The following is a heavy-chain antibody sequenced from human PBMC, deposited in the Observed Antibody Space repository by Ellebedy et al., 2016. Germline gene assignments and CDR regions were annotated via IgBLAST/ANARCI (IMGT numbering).Heavy chain of an antibody. Sequence: ASVKVSXXASGYTFTSYGISWVRQAPGQGLEWMGWISAYNGNTNYAQKLQGRVTMTTDTSTSTAYMELRSLRSDDTAVYYCARGSYGSGRGHVDYWGQGTLVTVSS. J-gene: IGHJ4*02. CDR3: ARGSYGSGRGHVDY. CDR2: ISAYNGNT. D-gene: IGHD3-10*01. V-gene: IGHV1-18*01. CDR1: GYTFTSYG.